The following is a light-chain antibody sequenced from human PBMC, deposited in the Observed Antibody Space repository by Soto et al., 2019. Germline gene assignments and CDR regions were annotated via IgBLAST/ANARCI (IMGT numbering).Light chain of an antibody. CDR3: QQYNNWPPGKT. CDR1: QSVSSN. CDR2: GAS. V-gene: IGKV3-15*01. J-gene: IGKJ1*01. Sequence: EIVMTQSPATLSVSPGERATLSCRASQSVSSNLAWYQRKPGQAPRLLIYGASTRATGIPARFSGSGSGAEFTLTISSLQSEDFAVYYCQQYNNWPPGKTFGQGTKVDIK.